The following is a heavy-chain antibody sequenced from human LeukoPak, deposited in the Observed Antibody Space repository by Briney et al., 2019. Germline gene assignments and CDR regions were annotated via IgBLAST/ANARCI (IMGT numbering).Heavy chain of an antibody. Sequence: GGSLRLSCAASGFTFSDNWMTWVRQVPGKGLEWVANINQDGSGKYYVDSVKGRFTVSRDNAKNALYLQMNSLRAEDTAVYYCARGVTGTSHWFDPWGQGTLVTVSS. D-gene: IGHD1-20*01. CDR2: INQDGSGK. J-gene: IGHJ5*02. CDR1: GFTFSDNW. V-gene: IGHV3-7*01. CDR3: ARGVTGTSHWFDP.